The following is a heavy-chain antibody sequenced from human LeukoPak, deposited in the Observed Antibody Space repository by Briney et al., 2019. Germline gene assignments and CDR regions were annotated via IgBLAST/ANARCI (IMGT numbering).Heavy chain of an antibody. CDR1: GGSISSYY. J-gene: IGHJ6*02. CDR2: IYYSGST. Sequence: SETLSLTCTVSGGSISSYYWSWIRQPPGKGLEWIGYIYYSGSTNYNPSPKSRVTISVDTSKNQFSLKLSSVTAADTAVYYCARDGSGNYGDYDVYYYYGMDVWGQGTTVTVSS. D-gene: IGHD4-17*01. V-gene: IGHV4-59*01. CDR3: ARDGSGNYGDYDVYYYYGMDV.